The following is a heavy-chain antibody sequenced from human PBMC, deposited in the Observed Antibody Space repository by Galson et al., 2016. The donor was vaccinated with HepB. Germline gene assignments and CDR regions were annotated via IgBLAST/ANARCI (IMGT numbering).Heavy chain of an antibody. J-gene: IGHJ4*02. Sequence: TLSLTCTVSGVSINSDIYHWSWIRQSPGKGLEWIGHIYYSGSTDYNPSLKSRVTISMDTSTNQFSLRLSYVTAADTALYYCARDRGSGRHYFASWGQGTLVTVSS. CDR2: IYYSGST. CDR3: ARDRGSGRHYFAS. V-gene: IGHV4-30-4*01. D-gene: IGHD3-10*01. CDR1: GVSINSDIYH.